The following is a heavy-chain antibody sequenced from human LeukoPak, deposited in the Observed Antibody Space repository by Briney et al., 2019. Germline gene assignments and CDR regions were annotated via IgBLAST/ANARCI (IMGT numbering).Heavy chain of an antibody. CDR1: GFTFSSYW. D-gene: IGHD1-26*01. Sequence: GGSLRLSCAASGFTFSSYWMSWVRQAPGKGLEWVGRIKSKTDGGTTDYPAPLKGRFTISRDDSKNTLYLQMNSLKTEDSAVYYCASGGHYFDPWGQGTLVTVSS. CDR3: ASGGHYFDP. V-gene: IGHV3-15*01. J-gene: IGHJ5*02. CDR2: IKSKTDGGTT.